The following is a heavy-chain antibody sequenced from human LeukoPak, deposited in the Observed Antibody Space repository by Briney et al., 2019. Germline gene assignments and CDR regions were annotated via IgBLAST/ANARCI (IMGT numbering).Heavy chain of an antibody. CDR2: MNPNSGNT. CDR1: GGTLSGYA. D-gene: IGHD2-2*01. Sequence: GASVKVSCKASGGTLSGYAISWVRQAPGQGLEWMGWMNPNSGNTGYAQKFQGRVTMTRDTSISTAYMELSRLTSDDTAVYYCARDRAGYCSSRSCSQGGFDFWGQGTMVTVSS. J-gene: IGHJ3*01. V-gene: IGHV1-2*02. CDR3: ARDRAGYCSSRSCSQGGFDF.